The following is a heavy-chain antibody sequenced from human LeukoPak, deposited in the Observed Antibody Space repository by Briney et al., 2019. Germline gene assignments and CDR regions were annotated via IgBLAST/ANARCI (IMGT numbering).Heavy chain of an antibody. CDR2: IRYDGNNK. CDR1: GFTFRSYG. CDR3: ARELYLGGPGF. D-gene: IGHD3-10*01. Sequence: GGSLRLSCAASGFTFRSYGMHWVRQAPGKGLEWVAFIRYDGNNKYYTDSVKGRFTISRDNAKNSLYLQMNSLRAEDTAVYYCARELYLGGPGFWGQGTLVTVSS. J-gene: IGHJ4*02. V-gene: IGHV3-30*02.